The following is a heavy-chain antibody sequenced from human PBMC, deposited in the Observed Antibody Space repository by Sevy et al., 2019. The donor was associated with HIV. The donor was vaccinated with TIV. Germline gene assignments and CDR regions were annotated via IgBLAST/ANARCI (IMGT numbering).Heavy chain of an antibody. CDR3: ARDRVGARPTDYYYYMDV. D-gene: IGHD1-26*01. CDR1: GGSISSYC. V-gene: IGHV4-59*01. Sequence: SETLSLTCTVSGGSISSYCWSWIRQPPGKGLEWIGYIYYSGSTNYNPSLKSRVTISVDTSKNQFSLKLSSVTAADTAVYYCARDRVGARPTDYYYYMDVWGKGTTVTVSS. CDR2: IYYSGST. J-gene: IGHJ6*03.